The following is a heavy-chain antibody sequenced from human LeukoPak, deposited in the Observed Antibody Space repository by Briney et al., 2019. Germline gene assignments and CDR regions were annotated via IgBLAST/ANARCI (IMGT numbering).Heavy chain of an antibody. V-gene: IGHV1-69*06. J-gene: IGHJ4*02. Sequence: ASVKVSCKASGGTFSSYAISWVRQAPGQGLEWMGEIIPIFGTANYAQKFQGRVTITADKSTSTAYMEPSSLRSEDTAVYYCARDYSSSWYFDPWGQGTLVTVSS. CDR2: IIPIFGTA. CDR1: GGTFSSYA. CDR3: ARDYSSSWYFDP. D-gene: IGHD6-13*01.